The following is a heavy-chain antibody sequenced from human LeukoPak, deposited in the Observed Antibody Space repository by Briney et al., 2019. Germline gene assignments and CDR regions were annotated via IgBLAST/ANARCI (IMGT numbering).Heavy chain of an antibody. Sequence: PGGSLRLSCAASGFTFSRYWMHWVRQVPGKGPVWVSRIDSDVSSTGYADFVQGRFTISRDNAENTLYLQMNSLRAEDTAVYYCARDLSSTGQRMDVWGKGTTVTVFS. CDR1: GFTFSRYW. CDR2: IDSDVSST. D-gene: IGHD6-13*01. CDR3: ARDLSSTGQRMDV. V-gene: IGHV3-74*01. J-gene: IGHJ6*03.